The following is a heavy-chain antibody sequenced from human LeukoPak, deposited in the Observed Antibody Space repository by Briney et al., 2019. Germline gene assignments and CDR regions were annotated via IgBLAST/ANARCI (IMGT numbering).Heavy chain of an antibody. CDR2: IKSKTDGGTT. J-gene: IGHJ4*02. CDR1: GFTFSDAW. V-gene: IGHV3-15*01. CDR3: SAPRYVSGSYLGY. Sequence: GGSLRLSCTASGFTFSDAWMQWVRQAPGKGLEWVGRIKSKTDGGTTDYAAPVKGRFSISRDDSKNILYVQMNSLNTEDTAVYYCSAPRYVSGSYLGYWGQGTLVTVSS. D-gene: IGHD3-10*01.